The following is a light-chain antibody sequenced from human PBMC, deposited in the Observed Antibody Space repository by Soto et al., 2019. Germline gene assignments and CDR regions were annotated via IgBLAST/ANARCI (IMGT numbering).Light chain of an antibody. CDR1: QSVSSY. Sequence: EIVLTQSPATLSLSPGERATLSCRASQSVSSYLAWYQQKPGKAPRLLIYDASNRATGIPARFSGSGSGTDFTLTISSLELEDFAVYYCQQRSNWPPVFGTGTKVDIK. CDR2: DAS. CDR3: QQRSNWPPV. J-gene: IGKJ3*01. V-gene: IGKV3-11*01.